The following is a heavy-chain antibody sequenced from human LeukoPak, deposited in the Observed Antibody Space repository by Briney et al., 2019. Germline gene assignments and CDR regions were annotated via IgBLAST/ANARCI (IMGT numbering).Heavy chain of an antibody. CDR1: GGSISSYY. CDR3: ARNMVRGVIISPYFDY. CDR2: IYYSGST. J-gene: IGHJ4*02. D-gene: IGHD3-10*01. Sequence: SETLSLTCTVSGGSISSYYWSWIRQPPGKGLEWIGYIYYSGSTNYNPSLKSRVTISVDTSKNQFSLKLSSVTAADTAVYYCARNMVRGVIISPYFDYWGQGTLVTVSP. V-gene: IGHV4-59*01.